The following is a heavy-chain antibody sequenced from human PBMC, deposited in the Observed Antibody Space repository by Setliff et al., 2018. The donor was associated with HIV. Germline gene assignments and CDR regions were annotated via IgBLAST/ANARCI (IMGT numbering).Heavy chain of an antibody. Sequence: GGSLRLSCAASGFTFSTYDMTWVRQAPGKGLEWVSLINGGGNYIQYADSVKGRFIISRDNSKNMLYLQMDSLRAEDTALYYCTKREAGAKPFDYWGRGTLVTVSS. V-gene: IGHV3-23*03. CDR1: GFTFSTYD. CDR2: INGGGNYI. J-gene: IGHJ4*02. D-gene: IGHD1-26*01. CDR3: TKREAGAKPFDY.